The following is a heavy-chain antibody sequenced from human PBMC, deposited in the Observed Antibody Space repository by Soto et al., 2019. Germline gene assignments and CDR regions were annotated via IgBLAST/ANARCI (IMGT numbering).Heavy chain of an antibody. J-gene: IGHJ3*02. CDR1: GYTFTSYA. Sequence: ASVKVSCKASGYTFTSYAMHWVRQAPGQRLEWMGWINAGNGNTKYSQKFQGRVTITRDTSASTAYMELRSLRSDDTAVYYCARGGRVLRYFDWLEDAFDIWGQGTMVTVSS. V-gene: IGHV1-3*01. CDR3: ARGGRVLRYFDWLEDAFDI. D-gene: IGHD3-9*01. CDR2: INAGNGNT.